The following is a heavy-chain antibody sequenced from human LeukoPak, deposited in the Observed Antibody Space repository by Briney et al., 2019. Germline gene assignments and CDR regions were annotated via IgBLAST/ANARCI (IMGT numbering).Heavy chain of an antibody. CDR2: TYYSGST. J-gene: IGHJ5*02. CDR3: ARQVYDFCSGFYVPGGFDP. Sequence: PSETLSLTCTVSGGSISSSSYYWGWIRQPPGKGLEWMGSTYYSGSTYYNPSLKSRVTISVDTSKNQFSLKLSSVTAADTAVYYCARQVYDFCSGFYVPGGFDPWGQGTLVTVSS. V-gene: IGHV4-39*01. D-gene: IGHD3-3*01. CDR1: GGSISSSSYY.